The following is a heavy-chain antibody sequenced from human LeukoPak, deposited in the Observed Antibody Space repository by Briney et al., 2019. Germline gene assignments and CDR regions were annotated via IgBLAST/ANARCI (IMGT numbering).Heavy chain of an antibody. CDR3: ARGRGTTEDYYYYMDV. CDR2: INHSGST. Sequence: PSETLSLTCAVYGGSFSGYYWSWIRQPPGKGLEWIGEINHSGSTNYNPSLKSRVTISVDTSKNQFSLKLSSVTAADTAVYYCARGRGTTEDYYYYMDVWGKGTTVTVSS. J-gene: IGHJ6*03. CDR1: GGSFSGYY. D-gene: IGHD1-1*01. V-gene: IGHV4-34*01.